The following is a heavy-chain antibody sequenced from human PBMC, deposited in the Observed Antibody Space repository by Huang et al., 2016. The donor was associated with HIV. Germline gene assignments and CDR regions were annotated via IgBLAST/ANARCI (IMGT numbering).Heavy chain of an antibody. J-gene: IGHJ4*02. CDR1: GFSFSTYG. CDR3: AKDGADEEWDIDY. V-gene: IGHV3-30*18. CDR2: ISYDGSNK. Sequence: VQLVESGGGVVQPGRSLRLACAASGFSFSTYGLHWVLQAPGKGLEWVAVISYDGSNKYYAHSVKGRFTISRDTSENKVYLQMNSLRHEDTAVYYCAKDGADEEWDIDYWGQGTLVTVSS. D-gene: IGHD1-26*01.